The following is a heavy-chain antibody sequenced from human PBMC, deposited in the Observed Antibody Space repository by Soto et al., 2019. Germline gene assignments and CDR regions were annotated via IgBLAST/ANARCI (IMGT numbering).Heavy chain of an antibody. J-gene: IGHJ6*02. D-gene: IGHD1-26*01. Sequence: SETLSLTCAVYGGSFTGNYRSWIRQPPGKGLEWIGEVNDSGSTNFNPSLKSRVTISVDTSKKQFTLKLTSVTAADTAVYYCATDSATSYFGMDVWGHGTTVTV. V-gene: IGHV4-34*01. CDR2: VNDSGST. CDR3: ATDSATSYFGMDV. CDR1: GGSFTGNY.